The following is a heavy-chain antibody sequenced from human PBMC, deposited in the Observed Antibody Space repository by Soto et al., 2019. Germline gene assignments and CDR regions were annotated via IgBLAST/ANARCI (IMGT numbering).Heavy chain of an antibody. V-gene: IGHV3-23*01. CDR1: WFTFSGLS. CDR2: ISGSCGTT. CDR3: ARGFSAGKGSPPDF. J-gene: IGHJ4*02. Sequence: LRLSCGASWFTFSGLSRRWVRHSPGKRLDRVSAISGSCGTTFSADSVAGRFTISRDSYKNTLYLQMSTLRAEDTAVYYCARGFSAGKGSPPDFWGQGALVTVSS. D-gene: IGHD6-13*01.